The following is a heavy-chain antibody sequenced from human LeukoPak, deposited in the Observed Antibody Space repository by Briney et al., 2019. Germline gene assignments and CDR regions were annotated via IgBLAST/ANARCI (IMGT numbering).Heavy chain of an antibody. CDR1: EFTFSSYA. D-gene: IGHD3-10*01. Sequence: GGCLGLSCAASEFTFSSYAMSWVRQAPGKGLEWVSAISDISDSTDDADSVKGRFTISRDNSKNTLYLQMNSLRAEDTAVYYCAKARGGSGSYYNPLFDYWGQGTLVTVSS. CDR3: AKARGGSGSYYNPLFDY. CDR2: ISDISDST. V-gene: IGHV3-23*01. J-gene: IGHJ4*02.